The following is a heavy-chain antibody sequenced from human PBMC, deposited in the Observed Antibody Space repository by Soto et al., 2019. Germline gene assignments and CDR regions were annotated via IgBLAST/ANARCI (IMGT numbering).Heavy chain of an antibody. CDR1: GFTFSTYG. CDR2: IWYDGSKT. CDR3: ARDLNHYFDY. Sequence: QVQLVESGGGVVQPGGSLRLSCAASGFTFSTYGIHWIRQAPGKGLEWVAVIWYDGSKTYFADSVKGRFTISRDNSKNKLYLQMDSLRAEDTAAYYCARDLNHYFDYWGQGTLVTVSS. V-gene: IGHV3-33*01. J-gene: IGHJ4*02.